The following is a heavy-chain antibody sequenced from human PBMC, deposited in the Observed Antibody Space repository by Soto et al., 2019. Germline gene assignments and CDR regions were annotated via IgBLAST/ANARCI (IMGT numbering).Heavy chain of an antibody. D-gene: IGHD4-17*01. V-gene: IGHV1-69*12. J-gene: IGHJ6*02. CDR2: IIPIFGTA. Sequence: QVQLVQSGAEVKKPGSSVKVSCKASGGTFSSYAIGWVRQAPGQGLEWMGGIIPIFGTANYAQKFQGRVTITADESTSTAYMELSSLRSEDTAVYYCASTTVTTPYYYYYGMDVWGQGTTVTVSS. CDR1: GGTFSSYA. CDR3: ASTTVTTPYYYYYGMDV.